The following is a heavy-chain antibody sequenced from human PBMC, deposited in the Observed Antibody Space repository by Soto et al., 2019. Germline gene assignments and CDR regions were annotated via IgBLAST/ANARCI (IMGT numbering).Heavy chain of an antibody. V-gene: IGHV3-30-3*01. Sequence: QVQLVESGGGVVQPGRSLRLSCAASGFTFSSYAMHWVRQAPGKGLEWVAVISYDGSNKYYADSVKGRFTISRDNSKNTLYLQMNSLRAENTAVYYCARAVYGDDVPFAYCGQGTPVTVSS. CDR1: GFTFSSYA. D-gene: IGHD4-17*01. CDR2: ISYDGSNK. J-gene: IGHJ4*02. CDR3: ARAVYGDDVPFAY.